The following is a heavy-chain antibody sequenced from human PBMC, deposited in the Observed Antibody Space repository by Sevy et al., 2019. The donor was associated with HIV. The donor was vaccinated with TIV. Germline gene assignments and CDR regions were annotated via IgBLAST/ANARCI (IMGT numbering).Heavy chain of an antibody. CDR2: ISYDGSDK. CDR1: ELTFSSYA. D-gene: IGHD2-15*01. J-gene: IGHJ5*02. Sequence: GGSLRLSCAASELTFSSYAMHWVRQAPGKGLEWVAVISYDGSDKYFADSVKGRFTISRDNSKNTLFLQMNSLRTEDTAVYYCARGPGVVAVAALNWFDPWGQGTLVTVSS. CDR3: ARGPGVVAVAALNWFDP. V-gene: IGHV3-30*04.